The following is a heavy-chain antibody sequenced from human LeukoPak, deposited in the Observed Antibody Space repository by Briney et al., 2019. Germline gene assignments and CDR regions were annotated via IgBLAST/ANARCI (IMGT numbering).Heavy chain of an antibody. CDR1: GYTFSTYG. Sequence: ASVKVSCKASGYTFSTYGIGWVRQAPGQGLEGMGWISAYNGNTNYAQKFQGRVTMTTDTSTSTAYMELRNLRSDDTAVYYCARDGYFDYWGQGTLVTVSS. V-gene: IGHV1-18*01. CDR2: ISAYNGNT. CDR3: ARDGYFDY. J-gene: IGHJ4*02.